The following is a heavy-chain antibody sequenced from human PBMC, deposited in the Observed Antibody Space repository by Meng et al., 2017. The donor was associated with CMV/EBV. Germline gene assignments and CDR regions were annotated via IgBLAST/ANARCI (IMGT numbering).Heavy chain of an antibody. D-gene: IGHD6-6*01. J-gene: IGHJ4*02. V-gene: IGHV3-21*01. Sequence: GESLKISCAASGFTFSSYSMNWVRQAPGKGLEWVSSISSSSSCIYYADSVKGRFTISRDNAKNSLYLQMNSLRAEDTAVYYCARDLEYSSSPGGQGTLVTVSS. CDR3: ARDLEYSSSP. CDR2: ISSSSSCI. CDR1: GFTFSSYS.